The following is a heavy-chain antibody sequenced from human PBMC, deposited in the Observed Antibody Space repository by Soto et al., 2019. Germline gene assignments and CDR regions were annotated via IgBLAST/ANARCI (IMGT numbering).Heavy chain of an antibody. J-gene: IGHJ4*02. V-gene: IGHV3-30*18. CDR3: AKGGRQWLVTSDFNY. CDR2: VSHDGRNT. Sequence: GGSLRLSCAASGFTFSSYGMHWVRQAPGKGLEWVAVVSHDGRNTHYADSVKGRFTISRDSSKNTVSLEMTSLRAEDAAVYYCAKGGRQWLVTSDFNYWGQGALVTVSS. CDR1: GFTFSSYG. D-gene: IGHD6-19*01.